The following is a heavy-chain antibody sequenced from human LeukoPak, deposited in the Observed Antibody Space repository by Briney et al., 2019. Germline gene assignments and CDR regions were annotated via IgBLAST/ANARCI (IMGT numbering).Heavy chain of an antibody. D-gene: IGHD6-13*01. V-gene: IGHV5-51*01. J-gene: IGHJ1*01. CDR1: GYSFTNYW. CDR2: IYPGDSTT. CDR3: ARHPDSSSSSSFQH. Sequence: GESLKISCKGSGYSFTNYWIGWVRQMPGKGLEWMGIIYPGDSTTTYSPSFQGQVTISADKSISTAYLQWSSLKASDTAMYYCARHPDSSSSSSFQHWGQGTLVTVSS.